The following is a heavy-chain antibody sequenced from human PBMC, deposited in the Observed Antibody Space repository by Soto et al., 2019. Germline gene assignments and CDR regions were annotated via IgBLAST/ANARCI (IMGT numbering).Heavy chain of an antibody. J-gene: IGHJ5*02. CDR3: ARVKKYWDSSGNWFDP. CDR1: GGSISSGGYY. CDR2: IYYSGST. V-gene: IGHV4-31*03. Sequence: SETLSLTCTVSGGSISSGGYYWCWIRQHPGKGLEWIGYIYYSGSTYYNPSLKSRVTISVDTSKNQFSLKLSSVTAADTAVYYCARVKKYWDSSGNWFDPWGQGALVTVSS. D-gene: IGHD3-22*01.